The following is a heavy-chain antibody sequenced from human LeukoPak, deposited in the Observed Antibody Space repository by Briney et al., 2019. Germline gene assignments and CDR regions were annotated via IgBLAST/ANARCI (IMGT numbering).Heavy chain of an antibody. V-gene: IGHV4-34*01. CDR2: INHSGST. CDR1: GGSFSGYY. D-gene: IGHD3-10*01. Sequence: PSGTLSLTCAVYGGSFSGYYWSWIRQPPGKGLEWIGEINHSGSTNYNPSLKSRVTISVDTSKNQLSLKLSSVTAADTAVYYCARGFMVREWGQGTLVTVSS. CDR3: ARGFMVRE. J-gene: IGHJ4*02.